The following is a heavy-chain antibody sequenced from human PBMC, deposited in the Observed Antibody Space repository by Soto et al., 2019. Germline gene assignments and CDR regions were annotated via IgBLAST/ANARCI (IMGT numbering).Heavy chain of an antibody. Sequence: EVQLVESGGGLVQPGGSLRLSCAASGLIFSTYKMHWVRQAPGKGLVWVSRINTDGSITDYADSVKGRFTVSRDNPKNTLYLQMNSPRAEDTAVYYCARDTDGLHYWGQGTLVTVSS. CDR2: INTDGSIT. V-gene: IGHV3-74*01. CDR1: GLIFSTYK. CDR3: ARDTDGLHY. J-gene: IGHJ4*02.